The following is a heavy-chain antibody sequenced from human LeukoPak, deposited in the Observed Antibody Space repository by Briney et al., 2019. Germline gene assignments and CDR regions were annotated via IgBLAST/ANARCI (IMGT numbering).Heavy chain of an antibody. D-gene: IGHD2-15*01. CDR2: IYTSGST. CDR1: GGSISSGSYY. Sequence: PSETLSLTCTVSGGSISSGSYYWSWIRQPAGKGLEWIGRIYTSGSTNYNPSLKSRVTISVDTSKNQFSLKLSSVTAADTAVYYCASDRIEVDAFDIWGQGTMVTVSS. CDR3: ASDRIEVDAFDI. J-gene: IGHJ3*02. V-gene: IGHV4-61*02.